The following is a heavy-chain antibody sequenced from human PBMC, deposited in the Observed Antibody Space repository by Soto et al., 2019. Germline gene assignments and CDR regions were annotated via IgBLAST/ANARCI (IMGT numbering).Heavy chain of an antibody. V-gene: IGHV5-51*01. CDR2: IYPGDSDT. J-gene: IGHJ6*02. D-gene: IGHD6-13*01. CDR3: ARRKRASSSSWYKSHPQGGGDYYYGMDV. Sequence: PGESLKISCKGSGYSFTSYWIGWVRQMPGKGLEWMGIIYPGDSDTRYSPSFQGQVTISADKSISTAYLQWSSLTASDTAMYYCARRKRASSSSWYKSHPQGGGDYYYGMDVWGQGTTVTVSS. CDR1: GYSFTSYW.